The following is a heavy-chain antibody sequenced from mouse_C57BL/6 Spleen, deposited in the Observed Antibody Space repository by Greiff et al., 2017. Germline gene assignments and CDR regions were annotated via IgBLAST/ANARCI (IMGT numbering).Heavy chain of an antibody. CDR1: GYTFTEYT. Sequence: QVQLQQSGAELVKPGASVKLSCKASGYTFTEYTIHWVKQRSGQGLEWIGWFNPGSGSIKYNEKFKDKATLTADKSSSTVYMELSSLTSEDSAVYFGARHEAYSNYVESLDYWGQGTTLTVSS. J-gene: IGHJ2*01. V-gene: IGHV1-62-2*01. D-gene: IGHD2-5*01. CDR3: ARHEAYSNYVESLDY. CDR2: FNPGSGSI.